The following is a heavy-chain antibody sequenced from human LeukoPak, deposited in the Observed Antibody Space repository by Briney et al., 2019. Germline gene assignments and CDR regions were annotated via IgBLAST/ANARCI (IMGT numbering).Heavy chain of an antibody. J-gene: IGHJ3*02. CDR3: AKDQAWSPPDALGI. V-gene: IGHV3-23*01. CDR2: ISGSDGST. D-gene: IGHD1-1*01. Sequence: GGSLRLSCAASGFTFSSYAMNWVRQAPGKGLEWVSGISGSDGSTYYADSVKGRFTISRVNSKNTLYLQVSSLRAEDTAVYFCAKDQAWSPPDALGIWGQGTMVTVSS. CDR1: GFTFSSYA.